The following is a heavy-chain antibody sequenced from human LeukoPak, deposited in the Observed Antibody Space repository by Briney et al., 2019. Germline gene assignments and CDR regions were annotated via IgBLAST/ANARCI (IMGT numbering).Heavy chain of an antibody. CDR1: GYSFTSYD. D-gene: IGHD2-2*02. CDR2: MNPNSGNT. J-gene: IGHJ5*02. V-gene: IGHV1-8*01. Sequence: ASVKVSCKASGYSFTSYDIHWVRQAAGQGLEWMGWMNPNSGNTGYAQKFQGRVTITRNTSISTAYMELSSLRSEDTAVYYCAREAAEYQLLYRGDNWFDPWGQGTLVTVSS. CDR3: AREAAEYQLLYRGDNWFDP.